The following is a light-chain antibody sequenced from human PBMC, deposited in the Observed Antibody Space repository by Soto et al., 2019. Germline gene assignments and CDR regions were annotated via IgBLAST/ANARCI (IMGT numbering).Light chain of an antibody. J-gene: IGKJ4*01. CDR1: QSVNSRY. Sequence: EIVMTQSPGTLSVSPGERATLSCRASQSVNSRYLAWYQQKPGQAPRLLIYGGSSRAIGIPDRFSGSGSGTDFTLTISRLEPEDFAVYYCQQYGSSLTSGGGTKVEIK. CDR2: GGS. V-gene: IGKV3-20*01. CDR3: QQYGSSLT.